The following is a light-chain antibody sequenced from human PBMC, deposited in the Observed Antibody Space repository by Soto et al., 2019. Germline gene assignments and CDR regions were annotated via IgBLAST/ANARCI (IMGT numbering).Light chain of an antibody. CDR1: QAVNPW. V-gene: IGKV1-5*03. CDR3: QQYHSRES. Sequence: DIQMTQSPSIVSASVGDTVTITCRASQAVNPWLAWHQQKPGKVPRVLIYKTSDLENGVPSRFSGSGSGTEYTLTISNLQPDDFATYYCQQYHSRESFGQGTKV. CDR2: KTS. J-gene: IGKJ1*01.